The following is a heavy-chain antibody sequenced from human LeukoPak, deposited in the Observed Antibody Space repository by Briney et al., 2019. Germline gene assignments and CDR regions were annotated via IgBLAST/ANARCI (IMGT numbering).Heavy chain of an antibody. V-gene: IGHV3-9*03. CDR3: AKDSGSSPYYYMDV. CDR2: ISWNSGSI. J-gene: IGHJ6*03. CDR1: GFTFDDYA. D-gene: IGHD1-26*01. Sequence: PGRSLRLSCAASGFTFDDYAMHWVRQAPGKGLEWVSGISWNSGSIGYADSVKGRFTISRDNAKNSLYLQMNSLRAEDMALYYCAKDSGSSPYYYMDVWGKGTTVTVSS.